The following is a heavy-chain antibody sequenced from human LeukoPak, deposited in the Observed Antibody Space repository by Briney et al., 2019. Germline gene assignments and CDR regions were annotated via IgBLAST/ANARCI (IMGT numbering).Heavy chain of an antibody. CDR1: GGSFSGYY. D-gene: IGHD6-19*01. CDR2: IYYSGST. J-gene: IGHJ6*02. Sequence: SETLSLTCAVYGGSFSGYYWSWVRQPPGKGLEWIGYIYYSGSTNYNPSLKSRVAISVDTSKNQFSLKLSSVTAADTAVYYCATGPRSSGWYLHNYYYYYGMDVWGQGTTVTVSS. CDR3: ATGPRSSGWYLHNYYYYYGMDV. V-gene: IGHV4-59*01.